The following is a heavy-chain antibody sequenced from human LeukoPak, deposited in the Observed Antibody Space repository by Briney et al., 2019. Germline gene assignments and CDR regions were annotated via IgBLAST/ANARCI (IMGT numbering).Heavy chain of an antibody. CDR2: IRYDGSNK. J-gene: IGHJ4*02. Sequence: GGSLRLSCAASGFTFSSYGMHWVRQAPGKGLEWVAFIRYDGSNKYYADSVKGRFTISRDNSKNTLYLQMNSLRAEDTAVYYCARGCIAAAGPFDYWGQGTLVTVSS. CDR1: GFTFSSYG. V-gene: IGHV3-30*02. D-gene: IGHD6-13*01. CDR3: ARGCIAAAGPFDY.